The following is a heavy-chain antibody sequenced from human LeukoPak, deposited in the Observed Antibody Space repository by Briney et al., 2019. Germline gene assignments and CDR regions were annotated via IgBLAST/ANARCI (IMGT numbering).Heavy chain of an antibody. Sequence: GGSQRLSCAASGYSFSRYWMSWVREAPGKAREWVANIKQDGSEKYYVDSVKGRFTISRDNAKKSLYLQMNSLRAEDTAVFYCARDRDNITCPHDHWGQGTLVTVSS. CDR1: GYSFSRYW. D-gene: IGHD2/OR15-2a*01. V-gene: IGHV3-7*05. J-gene: IGHJ4*02. CDR3: ARDRDNITCPHDH. CDR2: IKQDGSEK.